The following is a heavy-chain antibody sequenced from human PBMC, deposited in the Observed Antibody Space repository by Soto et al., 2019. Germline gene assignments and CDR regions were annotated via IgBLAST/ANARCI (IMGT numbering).Heavy chain of an antibody. J-gene: IGHJ6*02. Sequence: ASVKVSCKASGGTFSSYAISWVRQAPGQGLEWMGGIIPIFGTANYAQKFQGRVTITAGESTSTAYMELSSLRSEDTAVYYCARDILEYYYYGMDVWGQGTTVTVSS. CDR1: GGTFSSYA. CDR2: IIPIFGTA. D-gene: IGHD1-1*01. CDR3: ARDILEYYYYGMDV. V-gene: IGHV1-69*13.